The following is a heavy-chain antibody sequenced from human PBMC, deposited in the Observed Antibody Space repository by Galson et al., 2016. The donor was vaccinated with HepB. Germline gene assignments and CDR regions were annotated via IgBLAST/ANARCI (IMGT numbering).Heavy chain of an antibody. J-gene: IGHJ4*02. V-gene: IGHV4-39*01. D-gene: IGHD3-10*01. CDR3: ARQSVLTGGIFLWFELIDN. CDR2: IYYSGTT. Sequence: SETLSLTCTVSGGSLSNTTYYWGWIRQPPGKGLEWIGSIYYSGTTYNNPSLKNRVTMSVDTSRNQFSLSLTSVPAADTAVYYCARQSVLTGGIFLWFELIDNWGRGTLVTVSS. CDR1: GGSLSNTTYY.